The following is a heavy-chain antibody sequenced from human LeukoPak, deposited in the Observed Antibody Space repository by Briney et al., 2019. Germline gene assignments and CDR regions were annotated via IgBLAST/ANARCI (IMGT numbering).Heavy chain of an antibody. V-gene: IGHV3-48*03. CDR1: GFTFSNYE. J-gene: IGHJ4*02. Sequence: PGGSLRLSCAASGFTFSNYEMNWVRQAPGKGLEWVSYISSSGNTIYYADSVKGRFTISRDNAKDSLYLQMNSLRAEDTAVYYCARDPGSGYEEHFDYWGQGTLVTVSS. CDR2: ISSSGNTI. CDR3: ARDPGSGYEEHFDY. D-gene: IGHD5-12*01.